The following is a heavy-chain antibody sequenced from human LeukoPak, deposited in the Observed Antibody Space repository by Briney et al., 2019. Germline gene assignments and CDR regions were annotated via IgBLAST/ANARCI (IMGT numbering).Heavy chain of an antibody. CDR2: ISGSGGST. Sequence: PGGSLRLSCAASGFTFSSYAMSWVRQAPGKGLEWVSAISGSGGSTYYADSVKGRFTISRDNSKNTLYLQMNSLRAEDTAVYYCAKDRAARILRNWFDPWGQGTLVTVSS. D-gene: IGHD6-6*01. CDR3: AKDRAARILRNWFDP. V-gene: IGHV3-23*01. J-gene: IGHJ5*02. CDR1: GFTFSSYA.